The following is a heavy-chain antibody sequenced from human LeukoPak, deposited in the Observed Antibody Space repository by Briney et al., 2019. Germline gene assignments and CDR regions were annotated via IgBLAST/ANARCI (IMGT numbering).Heavy chain of an antibody. CDR2: ISDSGSTI. J-gene: IGHJ4*02. D-gene: IGHD4-23*01. Sequence: GGSLRLSCAASGFTFSSYEMHWVRRAPGKGLEWVSYISDSGSTIYYADSVKGRFTISRDNSKNSLYLQMNRLRAEDTSVYYCARDYGGSSRFDYWGQGTVVTVSS. V-gene: IGHV3-48*03. CDR1: GFTFSSYE. CDR3: ARDYGGSSRFDY.